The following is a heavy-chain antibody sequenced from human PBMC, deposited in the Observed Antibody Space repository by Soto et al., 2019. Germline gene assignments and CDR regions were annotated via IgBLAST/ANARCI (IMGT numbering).Heavy chain of an antibody. V-gene: IGHV4-59*01. CDR1: GGSIGSYY. D-gene: IGHD5-18*01. J-gene: IGHJ4*02. CDR2: IYYTGST. Sequence: SETLSLTCTVSGGSIGSYYWIWIRRPPGKGLEWIGFIYYTGSTNYNPSLKSRVTISLDTSKNQFSLKLSSVTAADTAVYYCARCGYSYGTGYYFDYWGQGTLVTVSS. CDR3: ARCGYSYGTGYYFDY.